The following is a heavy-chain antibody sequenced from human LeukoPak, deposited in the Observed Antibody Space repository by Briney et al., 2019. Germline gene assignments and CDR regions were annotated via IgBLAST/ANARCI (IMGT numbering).Heavy chain of an antibody. CDR1: GYTFTNYG. D-gene: IGHD1-26*01. J-gene: IGHJ4*02. CDR3: ARAGSGTYYDHFEY. CDR2: ISAYNGNT. Sequence: ASVKVSCKASGYTFTNYGISWVRQAPGQGLEWMGWISAYNGNTKNAQKLQGRVIMTTDTSTSTAYMELRSLRSDDTAVYYCARAGSGTYYDHFEYWGQGTLVTVPS. V-gene: IGHV1-18*01.